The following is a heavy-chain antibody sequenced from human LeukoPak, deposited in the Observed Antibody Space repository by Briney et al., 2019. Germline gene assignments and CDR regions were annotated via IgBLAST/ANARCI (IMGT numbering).Heavy chain of an antibody. CDR2: IYYSGST. D-gene: IGHD3-10*01. CDR1: GGSMNSYY. J-gene: IGHJ4*02. V-gene: IGHV4-59*08. Sequence: SETLSLTCSVSGGSMNSYYWSWIRQSPGKGLEWIGYIYYSGSTYYNPSLKSRVTISVDTSKNQFSLKLTSVTAADTAVYHCARHADSGFGELAFDYWGQGTLVTVSS. CDR3: ARHADSGFGELAFDY.